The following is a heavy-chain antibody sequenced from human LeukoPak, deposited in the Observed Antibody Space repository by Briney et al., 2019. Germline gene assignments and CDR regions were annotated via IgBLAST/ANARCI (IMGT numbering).Heavy chain of an antibody. CDR3: ARGQAEGSSWYVNYYYYMDV. V-gene: IGHV4-38-2*02. CDR2: INHSGST. CDR1: GYSISSGYY. D-gene: IGHD6-13*01. J-gene: IGHJ6*03. Sequence: KSSETLSLTCTVSGYSISSGYYWSWIRQPPGKGLEWIGEINHSGSTNYNPSLKSRVTISVDTSKNQFSLKLSSVTAADTAVYYCARGQAEGSSWYVNYYYYMDVWGKGTTVTVSS.